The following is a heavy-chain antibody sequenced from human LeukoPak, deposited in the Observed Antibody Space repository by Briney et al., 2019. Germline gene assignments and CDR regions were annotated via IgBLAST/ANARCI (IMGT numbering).Heavy chain of an antibody. CDR2: ISGSGAAGT. J-gene: IGHJ4*02. V-gene: IGHV3-23*01. CDR1: GLTLTNYA. CDR3: AKDSASAGTDY. Sequence: GGSLRLSCTASGLTLTNYAMSWVRQSPGKGLEWVSVISGSGAAGTFYADSVRGRFTISRDNSKNTLYLQMNSLRADDAAVYYCAKDSASAGTDYWGQGALVTVSS. D-gene: IGHD6-13*01.